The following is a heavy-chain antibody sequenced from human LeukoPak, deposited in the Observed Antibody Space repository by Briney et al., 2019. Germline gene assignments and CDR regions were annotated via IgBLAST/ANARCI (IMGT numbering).Heavy chain of an antibody. D-gene: IGHD6-19*01. V-gene: IGHV5-51*01. CDR3: ARLASAWNFDY. Sequence: GESLKISCKGLGYDFSTYWNAWVRQRPGKDLEWMGIFSPGDSDSRYSPSFQGQVTISADKSISTVYLQWSSLKASDTAMYYCARLASAWNFDYWGQGTLVTVSS. CDR2: FSPGDSDS. CDR1: GYDFSTYW. J-gene: IGHJ4*02.